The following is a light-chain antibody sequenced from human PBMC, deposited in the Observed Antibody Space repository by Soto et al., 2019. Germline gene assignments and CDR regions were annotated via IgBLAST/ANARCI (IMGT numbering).Light chain of an antibody. Sequence: EIVLTRSPATLSLSPGERATLSCRASQSVSSYLAWYQQKPGQAPRLLIYDASNRATGIPARFSGSGSGTDFTLTISSLEPEDFAVYYCQQRSNWPRRFTFGPGTKVDIK. J-gene: IGKJ3*01. CDR1: QSVSSY. V-gene: IGKV3-11*01. CDR3: QQRSNWPRRFT. CDR2: DAS.